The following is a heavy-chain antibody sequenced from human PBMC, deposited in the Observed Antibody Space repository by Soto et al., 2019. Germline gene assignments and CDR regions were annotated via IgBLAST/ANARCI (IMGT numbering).Heavy chain of an antibody. CDR2: ISYTGTT. CDR3: ARLVVVDPVANV. V-gene: IGHV4-39*01. J-gene: IGHJ4*02. D-gene: IGHD2-15*01. Sequence: SETLSLTCSVSFASFSSNSYHWGWIRQPPGKGLEWIGSISYTGTTYYSPSLKSRVTISADTSKKQFSLKLDSATAEDTAVYYCARLVVVDPVANVWGQGNLLTVSS. CDR1: FASFSSNSYH.